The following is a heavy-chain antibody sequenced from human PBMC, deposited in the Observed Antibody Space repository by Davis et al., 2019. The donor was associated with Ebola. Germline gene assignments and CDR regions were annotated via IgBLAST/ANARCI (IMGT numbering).Heavy chain of an antibody. CDR2: ISSGSSTI. J-gene: IGHJ3*02. CDR3: ARESREFGGATTIRLDI. Sequence: PGGSLRLSCAASGFTFSSYSMNWVRQAPGKGLEWVSYISSGSSTIYYADSVKGRFTISRDNSKNTLYLQMNSLRAEDTAVYYCARESREFGGATTIRLDIWGQGTMVTVSS. CDR1: GFTFSSYS. D-gene: IGHD3-16*01. V-gene: IGHV3-48*01.